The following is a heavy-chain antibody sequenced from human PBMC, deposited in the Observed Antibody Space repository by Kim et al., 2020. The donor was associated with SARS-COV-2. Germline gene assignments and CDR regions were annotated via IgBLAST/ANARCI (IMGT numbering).Heavy chain of an antibody. Sequence: SETLSLTCTVSGASIRSSNYNWAWIRPSPGKGWDGNSTIDYAGDTDSTLSRQIRIPISEYTSQSYFILNLATVTAADTAVYYCSRNLPNLGFDPPFDFLG. CDR3: SRNLPNLGFDPPFDF. CDR1: GASIRSSNYN. V-gene: IGHV4-39*02. D-gene: IGHD3-9*01. J-gene: IGHJ4*01. CDR2: IDYAGDT.